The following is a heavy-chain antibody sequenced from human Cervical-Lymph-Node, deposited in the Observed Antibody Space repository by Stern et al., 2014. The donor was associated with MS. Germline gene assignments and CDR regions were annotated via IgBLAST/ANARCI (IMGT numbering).Heavy chain of an antibody. CDR2: IVSIFDKA. Sequence: QVQLVQSGAEVKKPGSSVKVSCKASGGTFSSYAISWVRQAPGQGLEWMGGIVSIFDKANYAQKFQGRVTITAEESTSTVYMELSSLRSEDTAVYYCARERGNSYGFDYWGQGTLVAVS. J-gene: IGHJ4*02. V-gene: IGHV1-69*01. CDR3: ARERGNSYGFDY. D-gene: IGHD5-18*01. CDR1: GGTFSSYA.